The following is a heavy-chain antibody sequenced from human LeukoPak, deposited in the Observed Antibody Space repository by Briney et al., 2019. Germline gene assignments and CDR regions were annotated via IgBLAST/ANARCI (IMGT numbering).Heavy chain of an antibody. V-gene: IGHV4-39*01. Sequence: SETLSLTCTVSGDSIRSSSYYWGWIRQPPGKGLEWIGTIYYSGATYYNPSLQSRVTISVDTSKNQFSLKLSSVTAADTAVYYCAGIAAAGNRIGWGQGTLVTVSS. CDR1: GDSIRSSSYY. CDR3: AGIAAAGNRIG. D-gene: IGHD6-13*01. J-gene: IGHJ4*02. CDR2: IYYSGAT.